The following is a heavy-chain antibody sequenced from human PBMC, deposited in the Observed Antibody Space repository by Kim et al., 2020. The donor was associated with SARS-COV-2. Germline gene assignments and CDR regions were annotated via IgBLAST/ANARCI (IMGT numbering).Heavy chain of an antibody. CDR2: VFHTGET. CDR3: AGSRTGYYR. D-gene: IGHD3-22*01. V-gene: IGHV4-59*13. CDR1: GDPINNYY. J-gene: IGHJ1*01. Sequence: SETLSLTCTVSGDPINNYYWTWIRQPPGKGLEWIGYVFHTGETSYSLSFRSRVIMAIDRSKNQFSLNVSSVPAADTAWYYCAGSRTGYYRWRRGTLVTVSS.